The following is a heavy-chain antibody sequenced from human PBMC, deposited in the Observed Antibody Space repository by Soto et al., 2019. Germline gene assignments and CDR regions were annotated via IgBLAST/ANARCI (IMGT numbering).Heavy chain of an antibody. J-gene: IGHJ3*02. CDR1: GGTFSSYA. Sequence: GASVKVSWKASGGTFSSYAISWVGQAPGQGLEWMGGVIPIFGTANYAQKFQGRVTITADESTSTAYMELSSLRSEDTAVYYCARGYSGSFPYAFDIWGQGTMVTVSS. D-gene: IGHD1-26*01. V-gene: IGHV1-69*13. CDR3: ARGYSGSFPYAFDI. CDR2: VIPIFGTA.